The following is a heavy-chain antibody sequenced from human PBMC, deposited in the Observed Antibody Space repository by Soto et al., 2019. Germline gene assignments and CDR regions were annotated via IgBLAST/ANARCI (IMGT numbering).Heavy chain of an antibody. J-gene: IGHJ6*02. Sequence: QVRLKESGPGLVKPSGTLSLTCAVSGGSVESSSCWSWVRQAPGKGLEWIGEIYHSGTFNYNPSLASRVSVSVDTSTNPFSLNRHSVTAEGTAVYYCVRSVPAATWAYNGMDVWGQGTTVTVSS. D-gene: IGHD2-15*01. CDR1: GGSVESSSC. V-gene: IGHV4-4*02. CDR3: VRSVPAATWAYNGMDV. CDR2: IYHSGTF.